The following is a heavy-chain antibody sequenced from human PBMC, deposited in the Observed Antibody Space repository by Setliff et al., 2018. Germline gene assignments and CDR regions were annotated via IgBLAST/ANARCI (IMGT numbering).Heavy chain of an antibody. D-gene: IGHD3-10*01. Sequence: SETLSLTCRVSGGSISSGNYYWGLIRQPPGKGLEWVATIYYSGSTYSNPSLKSRLIISVDAPDNQFSVKLSSVTAADTAVYYCARHKSNGSGSYPSLYMDVLGEGIMVTVSS. CDR2: IYYSGST. V-gene: IGHV4-39*01. CDR1: GGSISSGNYY. J-gene: IGHJ6*03. CDR3: ARHKSNGSGSYPSLYMDV.